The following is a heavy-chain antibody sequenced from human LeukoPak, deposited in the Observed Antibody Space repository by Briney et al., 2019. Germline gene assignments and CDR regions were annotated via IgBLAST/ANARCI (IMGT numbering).Heavy chain of an antibody. CDR1: GGSISSYY. J-gene: IGHJ4*02. Sequence: SETLSLTCTVSGGSISSYYWSWIRQPPGKGLEWIGYIYYSGSTNYNPSLKSRVTISVDTSKNQFSLKLSSVTAADTAMYYCVKSGGYGLIDYWGQGTLVTVSS. D-gene: IGHD1-26*01. CDR2: IYYSGST. CDR3: VKSGGYGLIDY. V-gene: IGHV4-59*01.